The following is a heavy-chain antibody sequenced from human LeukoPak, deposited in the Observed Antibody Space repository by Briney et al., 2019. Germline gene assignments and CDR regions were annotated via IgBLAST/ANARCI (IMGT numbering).Heavy chain of an antibody. D-gene: IGHD5-24*01. J-gene: IGHJ5*02. V-gene: IGHV4-59*08. Sequence: SETLSLTCTVSSDSISSYYWNWIRQPPGKGLEWIGYIYYSGSPNYNPSLRSRVAISVDTSKNQFSLKLSSVTAADTAVYYCARGNRDAYNMFDPWGPGTLVTVSS. CDR1: SDSISSYY. CDR2: IYYSGSP. CDR3: ARGNRDAYNMFDP.